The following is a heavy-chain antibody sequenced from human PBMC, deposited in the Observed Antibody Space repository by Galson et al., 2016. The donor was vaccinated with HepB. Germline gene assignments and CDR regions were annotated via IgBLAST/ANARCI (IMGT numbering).Heavy chain of an antibody. CDR1: GDSVSANSVA. V-gene: IGHV6-1*01. Sequence: CAISGDSVSANSVAWNWIRQSPSRGLEWLGRTYYRSNWYNDYSVSVKGRITFNADTSKNQVSLHLNSVIPEDTAVYYCARVRGEGTLYGMDVWGQGTTVTVSS. CDR3: ARVRGEGTLYGMDV. D-gene: IGHD3-10*01. J-gene: IGHJ6*02. CDR2: TYYRSNWYN.